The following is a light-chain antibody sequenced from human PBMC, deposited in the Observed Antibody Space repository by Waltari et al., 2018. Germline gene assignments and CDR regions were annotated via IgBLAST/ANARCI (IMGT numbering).Light chain of an antibody. J-gene: IGKJ1*01. CDR2: GAS. CDR3: HQYHNWPPWT. Sequence: EISLTQSPATLSVSPGERATLSCRASQSIGSNLAWFQQKPGQAPRLLIYGASTRATGIPARFSGSGSGTDFTLIISSLQSEDFAVYYCHQYHNWPPWTFGQGTKVEI. CDR1: QSIGSN. V-gene: IGKV3D-15*01.